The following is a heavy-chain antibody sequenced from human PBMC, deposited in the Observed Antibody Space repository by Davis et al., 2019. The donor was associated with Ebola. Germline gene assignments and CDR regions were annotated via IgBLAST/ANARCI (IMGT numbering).Heavy chain of an antibody. CDR2: INHSGST. J-gene: IGHJ4*02. V-gene: IGHV4-34*01. CDR3: ARGTGLVSDY. CDR1: GGSISSYY. D-gene: IGHD3-9*01. Sequence: MPSETLSLTCTVSGGSISSYYWSWIRQPPGKGLEWIGEINHSGSTNYNPSLKSRVTISVDTSKNQFSLMLTSVTAADTAVYYCARGTGLVSDYWGQGTLVTVSS.